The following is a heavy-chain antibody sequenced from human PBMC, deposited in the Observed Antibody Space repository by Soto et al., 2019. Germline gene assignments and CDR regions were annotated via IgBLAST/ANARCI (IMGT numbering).Heavy chain of an antibody. CDR3: VKDHCGGDCYSDPYFDY. V-gene: IGHV3-33*06. CDR1: GFSFTTYG. CDR2: IWYDGSNQ. D-gene: IGHD2-21*02. Sequence: QVQLVESGGGVVQPGRSLRLSCAASGFSFTTYGLHWVRQAPGKGLGWVAVIWYDGSNQYYADSVKGRFTISRDNSKNILYLEMNSLRVDDTAVYYCVKDHCGGDCYSDPYFDYWGQGTLVTVSS. J-gene: IGHJ4*02.